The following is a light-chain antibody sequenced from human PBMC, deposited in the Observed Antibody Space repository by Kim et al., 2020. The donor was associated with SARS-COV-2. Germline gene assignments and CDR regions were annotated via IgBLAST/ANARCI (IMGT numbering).Light chain of an antibody. CDR2: EVS. CDR1: SSDGGGYNY. V-gene: IGLV2-8*01. J-gene: IGLJ3*02. CDR3: SSYAGSNNWV. Sequence: GQSVTISCAGTSSDGGGYNYVSCYQQHPGKAPKLMIYEVSKRPSGVPDRFSGSKSGNTASLTVSGLQAEDEADYCCSSYAGSNNWVFGGGTQLTVL.